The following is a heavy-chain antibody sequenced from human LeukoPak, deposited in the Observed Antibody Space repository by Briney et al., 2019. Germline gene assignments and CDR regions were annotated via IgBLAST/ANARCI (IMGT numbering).Heavy chain of an antibody. CDR1: GGSISSYY. J-gene: IGHJ6*03. CDR3: ARGLLWFGPRYYYYYMDV. D-gene: IGHD3-10*01. V-gene: IGHV4-4*07. CDR2: IYTSGST. Sequence: PSETLSLTCTVSGGSISSYYWSWIRQPAGKGLEWIGRIYTSGSTNYNPSLTSRVTMSVDTSKNQFSLKLSSVTAADTAVYYCARGLLWFGPRYYYYYMDVWGKGTTVTVSS.